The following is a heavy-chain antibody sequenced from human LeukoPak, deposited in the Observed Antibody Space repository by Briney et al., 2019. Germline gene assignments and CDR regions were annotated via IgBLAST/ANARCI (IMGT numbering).Heavy chain of an antibody. CDR1: GGTFSSYA. D-gene: IGHD5-12*01. Sequence: GSSVKVSCKASGGTFSSYAISWVRQAPGQGLEWMGRIIPILGIANYAQKFQGRVTITADKSTSTAYMELSSLRSEDTAVYYCAREGEYSGYDLRRAAFDIWGQGTMVTVSS. CDR3: AREGEYSGYDLRRAAFDI. J-gene: IGHJ3*02. CDR2: IIPILGIA. V-gene: IGHV1-69*04.